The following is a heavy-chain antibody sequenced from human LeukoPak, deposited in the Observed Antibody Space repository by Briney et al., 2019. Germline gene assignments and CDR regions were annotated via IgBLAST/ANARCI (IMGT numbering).Heavy chain of an antibody. Sequence: GASVKVSCKASGYTFIGYYMHWVRQAPGQGLEWMGWIDPNRGGTKYAQKFQGRVTMTRDTSISTAYMELSRLRSDDTAVYYCARDDYGDYIIDYWGQGTLVTVSS. CDR2: IDPNRGGT. V-gene: IGHV1-2*02. CDR1: GYTFIGYY. CDR3: ARDDYGDYIIDY. D-gene: IGHD4-17*01. J-gene: IGHJ4*02.